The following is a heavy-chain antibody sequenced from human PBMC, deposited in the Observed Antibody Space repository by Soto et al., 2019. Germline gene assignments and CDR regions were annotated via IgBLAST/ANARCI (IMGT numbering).Heavy chain of an antibody. D-gene: IGHD5-18*01. CDR1: GFTFSSYS. Sequence: GGSLRLSCAASGFTFSSYSMNWVRQAPGKGLEWVSYISSSSTIYYADSVKGRFTISRDNAKNSLYLQMNSLRAEDTAVYYCARDLPGVYSYGYYKWFDPWGQGTLVTVS. CDR2: ISSSSTI. V-gene: IGHV3-48*01. CDR3: ARDLPGVYSYGYYKWFDP. J-gene: IGHJ5*02.